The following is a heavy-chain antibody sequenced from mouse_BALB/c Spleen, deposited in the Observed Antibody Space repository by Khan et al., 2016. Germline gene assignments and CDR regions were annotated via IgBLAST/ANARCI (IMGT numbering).Heavy chain of an antibody. V-gene: IGHV1-7*01. Sequence: QVRLQQSGAELAKPGASVKMSCKASGYTFTSYWMHWVKQRPGQGLEWIGYINPSTGYTEYNQKFKDKATLTADKSSSTAYMQLSSLTSEDCAVYYCYYGSSYYFDYWGQGTTLTVSS. J-gene: IGHJ2*01. CDR1: GYTFTSYW. D-gene: IGHD1-1*01. CDR2: INPSTGYT. CDR3: YYGSSYYFDY.